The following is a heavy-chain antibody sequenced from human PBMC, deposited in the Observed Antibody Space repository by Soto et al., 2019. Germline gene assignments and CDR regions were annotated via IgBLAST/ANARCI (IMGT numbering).Heavy chain of an antibody. V-gene: IGHV3-48*02. Sequence: GGSLRLSCAASGFTFSSYSMNWVRQAPGKGLEWVSYISSRSSTIYYADSVKGRFTISRDNAKNSLYLQMNSLRDEDTAVYYCAREWNPLNWFDPWGQGTLVTVSS. J-gene: IGHJ5*02. CDR3: AREWNPLNWFDP. D-gene: IGHD1-1*01. CDR2: ISSRSSTI. CDR1: GFTFSSYS.